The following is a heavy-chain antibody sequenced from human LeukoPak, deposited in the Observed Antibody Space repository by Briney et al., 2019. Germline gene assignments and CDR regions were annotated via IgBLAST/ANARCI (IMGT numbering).Heavy chain of an antibody. CDR1: GGSLSGYY. Sequence: PSETLSITCAVYGGSLSGYYWSWIRQPPGKGLEWIGEINHSGSTNYNPSLKSRVTISVDTSKNQFSLKLSSVTAADTAVYYCARGGYSGYDYGHNWFDPWGQGTLVTVSS. CDR3: ARGGYSGYDYGHNWFDP. CDR2: INHSGST. J-gene: IGHJ5*02. V-gene: IGHV4-34*01. D-gene: IGHD5-12*01.